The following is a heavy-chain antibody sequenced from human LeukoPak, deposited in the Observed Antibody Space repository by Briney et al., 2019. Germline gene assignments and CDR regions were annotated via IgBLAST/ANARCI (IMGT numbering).Heavy chain of an antibody. CDR3: ARDPIVGATLAGGHDAFDI. V-gene: IGHV1-18*01. J-gene: IGHJ3*02. CDR1: GYTFTSYG. D-gene: IGHD1-26*01. Sequence: GASVKVSCKASGYTFTSYGISWVRQVPGQGLEWMGWISAYTGNTNYAQNLQGRVTMTTDTSTRTAYMDLRSLRSDDTAVYYCARDPIVGATLAGGHDAFDIWGQGTMVTASS. CDR2: ISAYTGNT.